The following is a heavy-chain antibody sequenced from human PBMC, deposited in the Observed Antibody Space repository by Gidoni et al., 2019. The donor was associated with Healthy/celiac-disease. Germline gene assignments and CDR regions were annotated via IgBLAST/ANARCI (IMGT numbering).Heavy chain of an antibody. CDR3: ARVGSNGDGYNYPNWFDP. Sequence: QVQLQESGPGLVKPSQTLSLTCTVSGGSISSGGYYWSWIRQHPGKGLEWIGYIYYSGSTYYNPSLKSLVTISVDTSKNQFSLKLSSVTAADTAVYYCARVGSNGDGYNYPNWFDPWGQGTLVTVSS. V-gene: IGHV4-31*01. CDR1: GGSISSGGYY. J-gene: IGHJ5*02. D-gene: IGHD5-12*01. CDR2: IYYSGST.